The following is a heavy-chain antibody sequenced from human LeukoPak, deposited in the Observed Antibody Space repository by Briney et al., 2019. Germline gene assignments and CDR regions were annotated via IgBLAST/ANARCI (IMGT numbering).Heavy chain of an antibody. CDR3: AARTPDILTGYYSSFAFDP. D-gene: IGHD3-9*01. Sequence: SETLSLTCTVSGGSISSYYWSWIRQPPGKGLEWIGYIYTSGSTNYNPSLKSRVTISVDTSKNQFSLKLSSVTAADTAVYYCAARTPDILTGYYSSFAFDPWGQGTLVTVSS. J-gene: IGHJ5*02. CDR1: GGSISSYY. V-gene: IGHV4-4*09. CDR2: IYTSGST.